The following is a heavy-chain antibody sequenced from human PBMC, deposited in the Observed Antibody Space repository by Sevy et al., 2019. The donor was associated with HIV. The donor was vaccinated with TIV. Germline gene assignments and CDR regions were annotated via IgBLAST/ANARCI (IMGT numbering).Heavy chain of an antibody. CDR2: IKTRADGGTA. CDR1: GFTFTYAW. D-gene: IGHD3-10*01. V-gene: IGHV3-15*01. CDR3: REGAFSVIRCTDGMDF. J-gene: IGHJ4*01. Sequence: GGSLRLSCTASGFTFTYAWMSWVRQAPGKGLEWVGRIKTRADGGTADSAEPMEGRFNITREDSKNTLYLLMNSMKTDDTAVYYGREGAFSVIRCTDGMDFWGQGTLVTVSS.